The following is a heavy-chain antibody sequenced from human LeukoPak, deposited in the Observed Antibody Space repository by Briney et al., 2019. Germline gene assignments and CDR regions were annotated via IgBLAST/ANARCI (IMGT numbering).Heavy chain of an antibody. D-gene: IGHD6-19*01. V-gene: IGHV4-4*07. Sequence: PSETLSLTCTVSGGSISSYYWSWIRQPAGKGLEWIGRIYTSGSTNYNPSLKSRVTISVDKSENQFSLKLSSVTAADTAVYYCAREPPIAVAGTIDYWGQGTLVTVSS. CDR1: GGSISSYY. CDR2: IYTSGST. CDR3: AREPPIAVAGTIDY. J-gene: IGHJ4*02.